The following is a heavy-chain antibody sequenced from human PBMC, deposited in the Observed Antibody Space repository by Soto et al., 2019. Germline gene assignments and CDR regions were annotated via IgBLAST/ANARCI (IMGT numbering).Heavy chain of an antibody. V-gene: IGHV1-2*04. CDR2: INPNSGGT. CDR3: ARVGGNVEYSSSHFDY. D-gene: IGHD6-6*01. J-gene: IGHJ4*02. Sequence: ASVKVSCKASGYTFTGYYMHWLRQAPGQGLEWMGWINPNSGGTNYAQKFQGWVTMTRDTSISTAYMELSRLRSDDTAVYYCARVGGNVEYSSSHFDYWGQGTLVTVSS. CDR1: GYTFTGYY.